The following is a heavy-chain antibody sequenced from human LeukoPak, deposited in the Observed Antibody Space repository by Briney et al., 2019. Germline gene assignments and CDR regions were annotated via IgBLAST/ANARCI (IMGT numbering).Heavy chain of an antibody. Sequence: SVKVSCKASGGTFSNFIFSWVRQTPGQGLEWMGSIIPIFGTTNSAQKFQGRLTITADESTSTAYMELSSLTSEDTAVYYCARNQGGKHYWGQGTLVTVSS. D-gene: IGHD3-16*01. CDR1: GGTFSNFI. CDR3: ARNQGGKHY. J-gene: IGHJ4*02. CDR2: IIPIFGTT. V-gene: IGHV1-69*13.